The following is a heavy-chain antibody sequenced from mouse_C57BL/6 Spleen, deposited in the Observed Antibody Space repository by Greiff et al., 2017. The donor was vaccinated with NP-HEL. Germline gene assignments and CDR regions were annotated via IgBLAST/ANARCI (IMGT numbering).Heavy chain of an antibody. D-gene: IGHD1-1*01. CDR2: ISDGGSYT. J-gene: IGHJ2*01. CDR1: GFTFSSYA. V-gene: IGHV5-4*03. CDR3: ARGTTVALYYFDY. Sequence: EVNVVESGGGLVKPGGSLKLSCAASGFTFSSYAMSWVRQTPEKRLEWVATISDGGSYTYYPDNVKGRFTISRDNAKNNLYLQMSHLKSEDTAMYYCARGTTVALYYFDYWGQGTTLTVSS.